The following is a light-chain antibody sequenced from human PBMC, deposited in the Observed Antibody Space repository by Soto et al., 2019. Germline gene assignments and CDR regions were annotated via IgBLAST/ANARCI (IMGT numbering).Light chain of an antibody. CDR1: SSDVGSYNY. CDR2: EVR. Sequence: QSVLTQPASVSGSPGQSITISCTGTSSDVGSYNYVSWYQQHPGKAPKLMISEVRNRPSGVSNRFSGSKSGNTASLTISGLQAEDEADYYCSSYTSSSTRVFGTGTKVTVL. J-gene: IGLJ1*01. CDR3: SSYTSSSTRV. V-gene: IGLV2-14*01.